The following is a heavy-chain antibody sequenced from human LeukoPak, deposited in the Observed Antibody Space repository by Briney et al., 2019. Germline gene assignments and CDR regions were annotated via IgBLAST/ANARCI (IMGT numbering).Heavy chain of an antibody. J-gene: IGHJ4*02. V-gene: IGHV3-23*01. Sequence: GGSLRLSCAASGFTFSNYAMSWVRQAPGKGLEWVSGISESGGTYYADSVKGRFTISRDNSKNTLYLQMNSLRAEDTAVYYCARDPYGGNFDYWGQGTLVTASS. CDR3: ARDPYGGNFDY. CDR1: GFTFSNYA. D-gene: IGHD4-23*01. CDR2: ISESGGT.